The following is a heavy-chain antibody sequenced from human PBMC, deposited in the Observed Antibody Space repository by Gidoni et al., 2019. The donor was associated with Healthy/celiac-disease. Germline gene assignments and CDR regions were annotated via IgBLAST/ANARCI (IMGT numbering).Heavy chain of an antibody. CDR2: ISAYNGNT. Sequence: QVQLVQSGAEVKKPGASVKVSCKASGYTFTSYGISWVRQAPGQGLEWMGWISAYNGNTNYAQKLQGRVTMTTDTSTSTAYMELRSLRSDDTAVYYCARSIQLWLVAASNGMDVWGQGTTVTVSS. CDR3: ARSIQLWLVAASNGMDV. J-gene: IGHJ6*02. D-gene: IGHD5-18*01. V-gene: IGHV1-18*04. CDR1: GYTFTSYG.